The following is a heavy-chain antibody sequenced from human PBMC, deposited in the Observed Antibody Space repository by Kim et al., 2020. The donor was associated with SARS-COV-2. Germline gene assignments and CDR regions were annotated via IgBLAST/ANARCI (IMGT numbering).Heavy chain of an antibody. J-gene: IGHJ6*02. CDR2: IKSKTDGGTI. V-gene: IGHV3-15*01. CDR3: TTDQSVSEWLLYGTAHYYYGMDG. Sequence: GGSLRLSCAVSGFTISNAWMSWVRQAPGKGLEWIGRIKSKTDGGTIDYAAPVKGRFTISRDESISMLYLQMNSLKIEDTAVYYCTTDQSVSEWLLYGTAHYYYGMDGWGQGTTVTVSS. CDR1: GFTISNAW. D-gene: IGHD3-3*01.